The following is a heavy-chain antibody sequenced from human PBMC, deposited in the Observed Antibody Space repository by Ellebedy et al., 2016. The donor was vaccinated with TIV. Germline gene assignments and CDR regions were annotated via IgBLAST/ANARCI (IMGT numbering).Heavy chain of an antibody. CDR3: AHSTTMITFGAFDY. D-gene: IGHD3-16*01. Sequence: SGPTLVKPTQTLTLTCTFSGFSLSTSEVGVGWIRQPPGKALEWLTHIYGNDVEKYSTSLRTRLTITKDTSKNQVVLTMTNMDPVDTATYYCAHSTTMITFGAFDYWGQGTLVTVSS. CDR1: GFSLSTSEVG. V-gene: IGHV2-5*01. J-gene: IGHJ4*02. CDR2: IYGNDVE.